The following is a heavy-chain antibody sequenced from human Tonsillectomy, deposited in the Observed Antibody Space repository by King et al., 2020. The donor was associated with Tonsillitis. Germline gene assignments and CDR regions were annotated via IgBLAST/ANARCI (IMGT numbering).Heavy chain of an antibody. V-gene: IGHV3-74*01. CDR2: IDSDGRST. CDR1: GFTFGSYW. CDR3: ARDNGADY. Sequence: VQLVESGGGLVQPGGSLRLSCEASGFTFGSYWMHWVRQAPGKGLVWVSRIDSDGRSTKYADSVWGRFAISRDNAKNTLFLQMDLLRAEDTAVYYCARDNGADYWGQGTLVTVSS. J-gene: IGHJ4*02. D-gene: IGHD3-10*01.